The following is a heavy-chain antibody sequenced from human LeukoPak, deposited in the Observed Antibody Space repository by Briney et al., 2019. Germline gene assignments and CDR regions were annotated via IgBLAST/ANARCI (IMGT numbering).Heavy chain of an antibody. V-gene: IGHV1-46*01. D-gene: IGHD5-24*01. CDR3: ARDNSVRDEAWWFNP. CDR2: ISPSGGST. J-gene: IGHJ5*02. Sequence: VASVKVSCKAFGYTFTSNYMQWVRQAPGQGPEWMGVISPSGGSTTYAQKFQGRVTLTRDMSTSTDYLELSSLRSEDTAVYYCARDNSVRDEAWWFNPWGQGTLVTVSS. CDR1: GYTFTSNY.